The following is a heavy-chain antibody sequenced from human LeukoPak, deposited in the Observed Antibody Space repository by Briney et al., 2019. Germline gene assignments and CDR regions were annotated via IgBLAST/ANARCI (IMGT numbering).Heavy chain of an antibody. V-gene: IGHV4-59*08. Sequence: SETLSLTCTVSGGSIRSYYWSWVRQPPGKGLEWIGYISDSGSTNYSPSLKSRVTILVDTSKNRFSLKLSSVTAADTAVYFCARRGRAAGKYGSYDYWSFDHWGQGTLVTVSS. CDR2: ISDSGST. D-gene: IGHD5-12*01. J-gene: IGHJ4*02. CDR1: GGSIRSYY. CDR3: ARRGRAAGKYGSYDYWSFDH.